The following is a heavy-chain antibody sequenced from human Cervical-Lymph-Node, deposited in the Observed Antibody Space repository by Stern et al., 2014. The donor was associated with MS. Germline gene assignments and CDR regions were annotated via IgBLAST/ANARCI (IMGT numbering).Heavy chain of an antibody. Sequence: QVTLRESGPALVKPTQTLTLTCTFSGFSLTTSAMCVSWIRQPPGKALEWLALIDWYDQKYSNASLNTRLTIPKHPSKNQFLLALTNLDPVDPATYSRARCRWDSRRWYYFDYWGQGTLVTVSS. J-gene: IGHJ4*02. V-gene: IGHV2-70*01. D-gene: IGHD6-13*01. CDR1: GFSLTTSAMC. CDR2: IDWYDQK. CDR3: ARCRWDSRRWYYFDY.